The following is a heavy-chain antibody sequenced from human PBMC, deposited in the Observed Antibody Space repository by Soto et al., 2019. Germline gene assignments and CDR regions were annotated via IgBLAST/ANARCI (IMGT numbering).Heavy chain of an antibody. D-gene: IGHD3-10*01. Sequence: SETLSLTCAVYGGSFSGYYGSWIRQPPGKGLEWIGEINHSGSTNRNPSLKSRVTISVDTSKNQFSLKLSSLTAADTAVYYCARERITMVRGVRRGYGMDVWGQGTTVS. J-gene: IGHJ6*02. CDR2: INHSGST. CDR1: GGSFSGYY. CDR3: ARERITMVRGVRRGYGMDV. V-gene: IGHV4-34*01.